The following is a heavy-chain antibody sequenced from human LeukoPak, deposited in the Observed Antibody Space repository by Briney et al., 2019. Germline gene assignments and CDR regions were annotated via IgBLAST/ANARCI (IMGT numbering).Heavy chain of an antibody. CDR2: ISAYNGNT. D-gene: IGHD3-10*01. V-gene: IGHV1-18*01. Sequence: ASVKVSCKASGYTFTNFVISWVRQAPGQGLEWMGWISAYNGNTNYAQKLRGRVTMTTDTSTSTAYMELRSLRSDDTAVYYCARGFRPAYGSGSYYAYWGQGTLVTVSS. CDR1: GYTFTNFV. CDR3: ARGFRPAYGSGSYYAY. J-gene: IGHJ4*02.